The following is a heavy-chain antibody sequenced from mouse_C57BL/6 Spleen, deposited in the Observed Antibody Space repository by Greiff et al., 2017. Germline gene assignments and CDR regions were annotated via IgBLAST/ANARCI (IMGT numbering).Heavy chain of an antibody. CDR3: ASNYYGSSSYFDV. D-gene: IGHD1-1*01. CDR2: ISYDGSN. V-gene: IGHV3-6*01. CDR1: GYSITSGYY. J-gene: IGHJ1*03. Sequence: EVQVVESGPGLVKPSQSLSLTCSVTGYSITSGYYWNWIRQFPGNKLEWMGYISYDGSNNYNPSLKNRISITRDTSKNQFFLKLNSVTTEDTATYYCASNYYGSSSYFDVWGTGTTVTVSS.